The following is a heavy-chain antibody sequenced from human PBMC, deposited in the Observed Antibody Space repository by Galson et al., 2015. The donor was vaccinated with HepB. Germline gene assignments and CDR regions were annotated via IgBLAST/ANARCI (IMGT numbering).Heavy chain of an antibody. CDR3: AGARGSGSHFLDY. CDR1: GYTFTNYA. D-gene: IGHD3-10*01. V-gene: IGHV7-4-1*02. CDR2: ININTGNP. J-gene: IGHJ4*02. Sequence: SVKVSCKASGYTFTNYAMNWVRQAPGQGLEWMGWININTGNPKYAQAFTGRFVFSLDTSVNTAYLEISNLKAEDTAVYYCAGARGSGSHFLDYWGQGSQVTVSS.